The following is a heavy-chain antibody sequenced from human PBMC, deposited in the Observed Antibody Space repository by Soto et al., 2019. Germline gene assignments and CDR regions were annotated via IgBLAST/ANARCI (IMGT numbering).Heavy chain of an antibody. Sequence: ASVKVSCKASGYTFTSYYMHWVRQAPGQGLEWMGIINPSGGSTSYAQKFQGRVTMTRDTSTSTVYMELSSLRSEDAAVYYCARAHELRYFDWSFWGQGTLVTVSS. V-gene: IGHV1-46*03. D-gene: IGHD3-9*01. CDR2: INPSGGST. CDR1: GYTFTSYY. CDR3: ARAHELRYFDWSF. J-gene: IGHJ4*02.